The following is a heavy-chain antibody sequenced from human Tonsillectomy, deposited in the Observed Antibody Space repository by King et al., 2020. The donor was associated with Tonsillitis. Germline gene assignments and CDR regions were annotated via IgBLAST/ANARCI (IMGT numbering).Heavy chain of an antibody. CDR1: GFSLSTSGVG. V-gene: IGHV2-5*01. Sequence: VTLKESGPTLVKPPQTLTLTCTFSGFSLSTSGVGVGWIRQPPGKALEWLALIYWNDEKRYSPSLKRRLTITKDTSKNQVVLTMTNMDPVDTATYYCAHTCLYSSDWYYNWFDPWGQGTLVTVSS. CDR3: AHTCLYSSDWYYNWFDP. D-gene: IGHD6-19*01. J-gene: IGHJ5*02. CDR2: IYWNDEK.